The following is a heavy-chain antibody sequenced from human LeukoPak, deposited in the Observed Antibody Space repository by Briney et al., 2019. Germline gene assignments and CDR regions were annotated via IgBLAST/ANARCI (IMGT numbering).Heavy chain of an antibody. Sequence: GGSLRLSCAASGFIFGSYAMSWVRQAPGKGLEWVSSISGRGAGTYYADSVKGRFTISRDNSKNMLYLQLNSLRTEDTAVYYCARSRAFNSGAFDPWGQGSLVTVSS. CDR1: GFIFGSYA. V-gene: IGHV3-23*01. CDR3: ARSRAFNSGAFDP. CDR2: ISGRGAGT. J-gene: IGHJ5*02. D-gene: IGHD1-26*01.